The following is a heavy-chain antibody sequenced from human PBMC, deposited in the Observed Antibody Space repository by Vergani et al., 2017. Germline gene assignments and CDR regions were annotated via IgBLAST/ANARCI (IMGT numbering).Heavy chain of an antibody. V-gene: IGHV5-51*01. CDR3: ARHRRSGGYYGMDV. Sequence: EVELVQSGPEMRKPGESLKISCKGSEYSFGNYWIGWVRQMPGKGLEWMGIIYPADSDTRYSPSFQGQVTISADKSISTAFLQWDSLKASDTAMYYCARHRRSGGYYGMDVWGQGTTVTVSS. CDR2: IYPADSDT. J-gene: IGHJ6*02. D-gene: IGHD1-1*01. CDR1: EYSFGNYW.